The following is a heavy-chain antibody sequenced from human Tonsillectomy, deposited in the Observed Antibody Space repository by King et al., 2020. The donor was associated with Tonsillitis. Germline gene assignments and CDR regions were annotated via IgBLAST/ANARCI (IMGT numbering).Heavy chain of an antibody. CDR2: ISGSGGAI. J-gene: IGHJ4*02. D-gene: IGHD3-10*01. CDR3: AKYYGSGTYLDY. V-gene: IGHV3-48*03. CDR1: GFTFSSYE. Sequence: VQLVQSGGGLVQPGGSLRLSCAASGFTFSSYEMNWVRQAPGKGLEWVSYISGSGGAIYYADSVKGRFSISRDNAKNSLFLQMNSLRAEDTAVYYCAKYYGSGTYLDYWGQGTLVTVSS.